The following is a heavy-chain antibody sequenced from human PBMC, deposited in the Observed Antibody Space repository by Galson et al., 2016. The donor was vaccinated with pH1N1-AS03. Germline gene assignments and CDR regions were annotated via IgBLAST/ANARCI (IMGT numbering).Heavy chain of an antibody. D-gene: IGHD2-2*03. CDR2: ISGTGDTI. V-gene: IGHV3-23*01. Sequence: SLRLSCAASRFTLGDYAMTWVRQAPGKGLEWVSLISGTGDTIYYADSVKGRFSVSRDNSKNTLYVEMNSLRAEDTAVYYCARIRGYCDAPHCHVGHYYGMDVWGQGTTVTVSS. CDR1: RFTLGDYA. J-gene: IGHJ6*02. CDR3: ARIRGYCDAPHCHVGHYYGMDV.